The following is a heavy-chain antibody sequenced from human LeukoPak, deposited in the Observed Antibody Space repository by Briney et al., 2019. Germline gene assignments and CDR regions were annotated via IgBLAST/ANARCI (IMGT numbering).Heavy chain of an antibody. CDR3: ARETGYAYGRAPLDY. CDR1: GGTFSTFG. D-gene: IGHD5-18*01. V-gene: IGHV1-69*06. Sequence: ASVKVSCKASGGTFSTFGISWVRQAPGQGLEWMGGIIPMSGTVNNAQKFQGRVAITADKSTGTAYMELSSLRSDDTAVYYCARETGYAYGRAPLDYWGQGTLVTVSS. CDR2: IIPMSGTV. J-gene: IGHJ4*02.